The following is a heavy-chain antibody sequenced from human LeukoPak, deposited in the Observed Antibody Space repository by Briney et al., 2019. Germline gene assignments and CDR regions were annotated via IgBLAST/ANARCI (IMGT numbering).Heavy chain of an antibody. J-gene: IGHJ5*02. Sequence: SETLSLTCTVSGVSVSGNYYWSWIRQPPGKGLEWIGYIFHSGGTNYNPSLKSRVTISVDTSKNQFSLKLYSVTAADTAVYYCARYSGNNYFFDPWGQGTLVTVSS. CDR1: GVSVSGNYY. V-gene: IGHV4-61*01. CDR2: IFHSGGT. D-gene: IGHD1-26*01. CDR3: ARYSGNNYFFDP.